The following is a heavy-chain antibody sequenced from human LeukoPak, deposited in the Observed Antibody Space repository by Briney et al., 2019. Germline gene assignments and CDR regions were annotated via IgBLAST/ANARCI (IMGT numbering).Heavy chain of an antibody. V-gene: IGHV1-46*01. Sequence: ASVKVSCKASGYTFTSYFMHWVRQAPGQGLEWMGIINPSGGRTTYAQNFQGRVTMTRDTFTSTVYMELSSLRSEDTAMYYCARGLGSGSYYGYWGQGTLVTVSS. CDR2: INPSGGRT. CDR1: GYTFTSYF. D-gene: IGHD3-10*01. CDR3: ARGLGSGSYYGY. J-gene: IGHJ4*02.